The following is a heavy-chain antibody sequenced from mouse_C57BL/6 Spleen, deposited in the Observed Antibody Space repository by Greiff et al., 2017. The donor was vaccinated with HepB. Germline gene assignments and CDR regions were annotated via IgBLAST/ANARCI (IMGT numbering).Heavy chain of an antibody. CDR3: ARWGTTVAY. CDR1: GYTFTSYW. CDR2: IYPGSGST. J-gene: IGHJ2*01. V-gene: IGHV1-55*01. D-gene: IGHD1-1*01. Sequence: VQLQQSGAELVKPGASVKMSCKASGYTFTSYWITWVKQRPGQGLEWIGDIYPGSGSTNYNEKFKSKATLTVDTSSSTAYMQLSSLTSEDSTVYYCARWGTTVAYWGQGTTLTVSS.